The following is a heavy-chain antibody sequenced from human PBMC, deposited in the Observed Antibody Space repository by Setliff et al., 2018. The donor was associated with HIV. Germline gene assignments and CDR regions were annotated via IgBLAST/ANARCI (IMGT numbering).Heavy chain of an antibody. D-gene: IGHD3-3*01. CDR1: GYTFTSYG. V-gene: IGHV1-18*01. CDR2: ISAYNGNT. CDR3: ARARHVERFGEGDAFDI. Sequence: ASVKVSCKASGYTFTSYGISWVRQAPGQGLEWMGWISAYNGNTIYAQKVQGRVTMTTDTSTSTAYMELRSLRSDDTAVYYCARARHVERFGEGDAFDIWGQGTMVTVSS. J-gene: IGHJ3*02.